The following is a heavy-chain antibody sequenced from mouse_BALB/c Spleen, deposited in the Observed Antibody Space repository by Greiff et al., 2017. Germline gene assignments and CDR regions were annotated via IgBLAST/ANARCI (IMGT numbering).Heavy chain of an antibody. CDR3: ARNYGNYGWYFDV. Sequence: LQESGPELEKPGASVKISCKATGYPFSSYWIEWVKQRPGHGLEWIGEILPGSGSTNYNAKFKGKATFTADTSSNTAYMQLSSLTSEDSAVYYCARNYGNYGWYFDVWGAGTTVTVSS. CDR2: ILPGSGST. D-gene: IGHD2-1*01. CDR1: GYPFSSYW. J-gene: IGHJ1*01. V-gene: IGHV1-9*01.